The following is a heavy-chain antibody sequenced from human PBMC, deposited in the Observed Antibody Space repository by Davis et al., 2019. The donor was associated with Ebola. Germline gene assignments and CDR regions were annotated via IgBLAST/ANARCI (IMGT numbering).Heavy chain of an antibody. D-gene: IGHD2-8*02. CDR3: ARDPIKHCTGGVCQGGVDY. CDR2: INPSGGST. V-gene: IGHV1-46*01. CDR1: GYTFTSYY. J-gene: IGHJ4*02. Sequence: ASVKVSCKASGYTFTSYYMHWVRQAPGQGLEWMGIINPSGGSTSYAQKFQGRVTMTRDTSTSTAYMELRSLRSDDTAVYYCARDPIKHCTGGVCQGGVDYWGQGTLVTVSS.